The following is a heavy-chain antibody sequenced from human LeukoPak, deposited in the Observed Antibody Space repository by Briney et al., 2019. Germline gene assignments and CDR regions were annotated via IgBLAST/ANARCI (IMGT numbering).Heavy chain of an antibody. Sequence: PSETLSLTCTVSGYSISSGYYWGWIRQPPGKGLEWIGSIYHSGGTYYKPSLKSRVTISVDTSNNQFSLKLSSVTAADTAVYYCARISLGRYFFDYWGQGTLVTVSS. J-gene: IGHJ4*02. CDR2: IYHSGGT. D-gene: IGHD3/OR15-3a*01. V-gene: IGHV4-38-2*02. CDR3: ARISLGRYFFDY. CDR1: GYSISSGYY.